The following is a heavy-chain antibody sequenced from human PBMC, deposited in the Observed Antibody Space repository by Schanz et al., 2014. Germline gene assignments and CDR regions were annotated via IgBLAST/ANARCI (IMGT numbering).Heavy chain of an antibody. J-gene: IGHJ4*02. CDR2: IKSAGRST. CDR1: GLTFSDYW. Sequence: EVQLVESGGGLVQPGGSLRLSCAASGLTFSDYWMHWVRQAPGKGLVWVSRIKSAGRSTTYADSVKGRFTISRDNAKSTLYLQMSSLRADDTAVYYCARDRGTGIYWEGCDYWGQGTLVTVSS. CDR3: ARDRGTGIYWEGCDY. V-gene: IGHV3-74*01. D-gene: IGHD1-26*01.